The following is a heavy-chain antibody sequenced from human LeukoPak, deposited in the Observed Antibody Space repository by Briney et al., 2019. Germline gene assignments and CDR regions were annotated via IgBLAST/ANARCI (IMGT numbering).Heavy chain of an antibody. V-gene: IGHV3-30*18. CDR2: ISYDGSNK. Sequence: PGRSLRLSCAASGFTSSSYGIHWVRQAPGKGLEWVAIISYDGSNKYYADSVKGRFTISRDNSKNTLYLQMNSLRAEDTAMYYCAKDGIVVSYFDYWGQGTLVTVSS. CDR1: GFTSSSYG. J-gene: IGHJ4*02. D-gene: IGHD3-22*01. CDR3: AKDGIVVSYFDY.